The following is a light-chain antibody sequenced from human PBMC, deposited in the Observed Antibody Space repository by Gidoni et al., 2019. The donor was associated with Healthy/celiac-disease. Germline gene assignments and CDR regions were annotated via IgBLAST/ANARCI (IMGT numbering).Light chain of an antibody. CDR2: DAS. CDR1: PDISNY. V-gene: IGKV1-33*01. CDR3: QQYDNLLSS. Sequence: DIQLTQSPSSLSASVGDRVTITCQASPDISNYLNWYQQKPGKAPKLLIYDASNLETGVPSRFSGSGSGTDFTFTISSLQPEDIATYYCQQYDNLLSSFGQGTKLEIK. J-gene: IGKJ2*04.